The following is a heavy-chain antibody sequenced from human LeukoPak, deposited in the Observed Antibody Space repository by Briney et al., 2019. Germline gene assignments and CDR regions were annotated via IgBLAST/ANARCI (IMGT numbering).Heavy chain of an antibody. CDR2: MWYDGSKD. J-gene: IGHJ4*02. D-gene: IGHD6-6*01. CDR3: AKDRETYEYTFDY. CDR1: GFSFSTYG. Sequence: PGGSLRLSCAASGFSFSTYGIHWVRQAPGKGLEWVAVMWYDGSKDYYADSVKGRFTISRDTSKHTLYPQMNNLRAEDTAVYYCAKDRETYEYTFDYWGQGTLVTVSS. V-gene: IGHV3-33*06.